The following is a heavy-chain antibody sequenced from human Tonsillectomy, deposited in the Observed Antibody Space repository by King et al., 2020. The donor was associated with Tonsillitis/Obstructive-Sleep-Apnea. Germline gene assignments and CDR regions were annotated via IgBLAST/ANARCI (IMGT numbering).Heavy chain of an antibody. CDR1: GFTFSSYG. D-gene: IGHD3-3*01. J-gene: IGHJ6*02. CDR3: AKDMEWSGYYTSNNFYDMDV. V-gene: IGHV3-30*18. CDR2: ISYDGSNK. Sequence: VQLVESGGGVVQPGRSLRLSCAASGFTFSSYGMHWVRQAPGKGLEWVAVISYDGSNKYYADSVKGRFTISRDNSKNTVYLQMNSLRAEDTAVYSCAKDMEWSGYYTSNNFYDMDVWGQGTTVTVSS.